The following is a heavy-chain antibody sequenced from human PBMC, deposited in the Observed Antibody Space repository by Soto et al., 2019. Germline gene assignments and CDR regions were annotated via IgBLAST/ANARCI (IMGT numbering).Heavy chain of an antibody. CDR2: IKQDGSEK. CDR3: ARDNKEIQTYYYDSSGYEYYYYYYGMDV. Sequence: PGGSLRLSCAASGFTFSSYWMSWVRQAPGKGLEWVANIKQDGSEKYYVDSVKGRFTISRDNAKNSLYLQMNSLRAEDTAVYYCARDNKEIQTYYYDSSGYEYYYYYYGMDVWGQGTTVTV. D-gene: IGHD3-22*01. CDR1: GFTFSSYW. J-gene: IGHJ6*02. V-gene: IGHV3-7*01.